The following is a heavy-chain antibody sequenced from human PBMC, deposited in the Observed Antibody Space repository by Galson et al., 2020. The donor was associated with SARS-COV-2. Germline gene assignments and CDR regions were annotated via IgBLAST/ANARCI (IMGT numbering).Heavy chain of an antibody. Sequence: GESLKISCKASGYTFTSYGISWVRQAPGQGLEWMGWNSAYNGNTNYAQKLQGRVTMTTDTSTSTAYMELRSLRSDDTAVYYCARGVVVVPSAPSNYYYYYGMGVWGQGTTVTVSS. J-gene: IGHJ6*02. CDR3: ARGVVVVPSAPSNYYYYYGMGV. D-gene: IGHD2-2*01. V-gene: IGHV1-18*04. CDR1: GYTFTSYG. CDR2: NSAYNGNT.